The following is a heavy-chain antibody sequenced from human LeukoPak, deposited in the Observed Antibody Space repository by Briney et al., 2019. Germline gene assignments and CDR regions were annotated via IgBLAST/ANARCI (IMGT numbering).Heavy chain of an antibody. CDR2: LYSDGTT. Sequence: PGGSLRLSCAASGFTVSSNYMNWVRQAPGKGLEWVSLLYSDGTTYYADSVKGRFTISRDNSENTLFLQMNSLRAEDTAVYYCARDAYGDDALDIWGQGTMVTVSS. CDR3: ARDAYGDDALDI. CDR1: GFTVSSNY. D-gene: IGHD3-10*01. J-gene: IGHJ3*02. V-gene: IGHV3-66*01.